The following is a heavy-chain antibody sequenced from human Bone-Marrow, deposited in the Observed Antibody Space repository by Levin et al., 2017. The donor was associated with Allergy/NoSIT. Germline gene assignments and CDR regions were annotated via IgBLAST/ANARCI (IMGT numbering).Heavy chain of an antibody. V-gene: IGHV1-2*06. CDR1: GYTFTGYY. CDR3: ARGSDYIPGYCSGGSCPDY. Sequence: GESLKISCKASGYTFTGYYMHWVRQAPGQGLEWMGRINPNSGGTNYAQKFQGRVTMTRDTSISTAYMELSRLRSDDTAVYYCARGSDYIPGYCSGGSCPDYWGQGTLVTVSS. D-gene: IGHD2-15*01. CDR2: INPNSGGT. J-gene: IGHJ4*02.